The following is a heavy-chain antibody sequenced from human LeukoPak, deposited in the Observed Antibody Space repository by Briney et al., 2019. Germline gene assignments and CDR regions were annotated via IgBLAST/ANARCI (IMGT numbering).Heavy chain of an antibody. D-gene: IGHD3-16*01. J-gene: IGHJ4*02. CDR2: IYHSGST. CDR1: GFTFSSYW. V-gene: IGHV4-4*02. CDR3: ARDGGAVLPLYYFDY. Sequence: GSLRLSCAVSGFTFSSYWMHWVRQPPGKGLEWIGEIYHSGSTNYNPSLKSRVTISVDKSKNQFSLKLSSVTAADTAVYYCARDGGAVLPLYYFDYWGQGTLVTVSS.